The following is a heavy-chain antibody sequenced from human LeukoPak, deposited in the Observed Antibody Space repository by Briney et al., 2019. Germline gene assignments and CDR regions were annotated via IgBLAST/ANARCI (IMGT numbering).Heavy chain of an antibody. CDR2: INSDGSFT. V-gene: IGHV3-74*01. J-gene: IGHJ5*02. Sequence: GGSLRLSCAASEFIFSNYWMHWVRQAPGKGLVWASRINSDGSFTSYADSVKGRFTISRDNAKNTLYLQMNSLRAEDTAIYYCARVQVLGTYDWFDPWGQGTLVTVSS. CDR1: EFIFSNYW. CDR3: ARVQVLGTYDWFDP. D-gene: IGHD4/OR15-4a*01.